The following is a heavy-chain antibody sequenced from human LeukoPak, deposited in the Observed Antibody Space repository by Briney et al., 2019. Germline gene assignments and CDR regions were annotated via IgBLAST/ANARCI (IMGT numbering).Heavy chain of an antibody. J-gene: IGHJ4*02. CDR1: GFTFSSYA. V-gene: IGHV3-23*01. CDR2: ISGSGGST. D-gene: IGHD3-3*01. Sequence: GGSLRLSCAASGFTFSSYAMSWVRQAPGEGLEWVSAISGSGGSTYYADSVKGRFTISRDNPKNTLYLQMNSLRAEDTAVYYCAKDWGTSRITIFGVVDYWGQGTLVTVSS. CDR3: AKDWGTSRITIFGVVDY.